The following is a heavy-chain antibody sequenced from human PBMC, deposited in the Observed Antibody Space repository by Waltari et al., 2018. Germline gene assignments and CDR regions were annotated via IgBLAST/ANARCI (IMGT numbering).Heavy chain of an antibody. Sequence: EVQLLESGGGLVQPGGSLRPSCAASGFNFNTYDMSWVRQAPGKGLEWVSAISPSGGNTHYGDSVKGRFSISRDNSKNTLYLQLNSLRAEDTVVYYCAKDRDESEPYCGSDCYWDYWGQGTLVTVS. CDR1: GFNFNTYD. V-gene: IGHV3-23*01. CDR2: ISPSGGNT. J-gene: IGHJ4*02. D-gene: IGHD2-21*01. CDR3: AKDRDESEPYCGSDCYWDY.